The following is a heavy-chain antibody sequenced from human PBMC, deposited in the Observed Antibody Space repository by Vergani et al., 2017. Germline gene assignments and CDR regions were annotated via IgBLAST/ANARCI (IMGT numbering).Heavy chain of an antibody. CDR2: IGYDGRIK. J-gene: IGHJ4*02. Sequence: QVQLVETGGGVVQPGGSLRLYCATSGFSFNTYGVHWVRQAPGKGLEWVAFIGYDGRIKYNVDSVKGRFTISRDTSKKTLSLQMRSLRADDTAVYYCAKGGRENSDYGYFDYWGRGTLVTVSS. D-gene: IGHD4-17*01. CDR1: GFSFNTYG. V-gene: IGHV3-30*02. CDR3: AKGGRENSDYGYFDY.